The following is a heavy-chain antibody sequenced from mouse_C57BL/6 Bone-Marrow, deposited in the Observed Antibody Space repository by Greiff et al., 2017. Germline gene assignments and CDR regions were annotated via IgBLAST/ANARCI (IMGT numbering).Heavy chain of an antibody. J-gene: IGHJ2*01. CDR3: TTALSLY. Sequence: VQLQQSGAELVRPGASVQLSCTASGFNIKDDYMHWVKQRPEQGLEWIGWIDPENGDTEYASKFQGKATITADTSSNTAYLQLSSLTSEDTAVYYCTTALSLYWGQGTTLTVSS. V-gene: IGHV14-4*01. CDR2: IDPENGDT. CDR1: GFNIKDDY.